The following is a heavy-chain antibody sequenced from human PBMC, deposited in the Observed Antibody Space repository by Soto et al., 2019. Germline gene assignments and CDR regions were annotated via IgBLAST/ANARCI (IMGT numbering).Heavy chain of an antibody. CDR3: AREGGRYCTGGSCQVDY. Sequence: QLQLQESGPGLVKPSETLSLTCTVSGGSISSSSYYWGWIRQPPGKGLERIGSIYYSGNTYYTPSLNGRVTMSVDTSTNQCSLKLSSVTAADTAVYYCAREGGRYCTGGSCQVDYWGQGTLVTVSS. CDR2: IYYSGNT. J-gene: IGHJ4*02. V-gene: IGHV4-39*02. D-gene: IGHD2-15*01. CDR1: GGSISSSSYY.